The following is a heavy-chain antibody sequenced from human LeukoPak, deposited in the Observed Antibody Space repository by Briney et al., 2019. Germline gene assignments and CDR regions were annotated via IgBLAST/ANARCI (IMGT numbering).Heavy chain of an antibody. D-gene: IGHD2-15*01. CDR1: GFTFSSYE. V-gene: IGHV3-48*03. Sequence: GGSLRLSCGASGFTFSSYEMNWVRQAPGKGLEWLSNISSSGSTIHYADSVKGRSTISRDNAKNSLYLQMNSLRAEDTAVYYCAKNGADTHPYYFDYWGQGTLVTVSS. CDR2: ISSSGSTI. CDR3: AKNGADTHPYYFDY. J-gene: IGHJ4*02.